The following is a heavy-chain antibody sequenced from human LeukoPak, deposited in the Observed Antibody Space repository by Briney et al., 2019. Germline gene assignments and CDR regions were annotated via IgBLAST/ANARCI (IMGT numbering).Heavy chain of an antibody. CDR2: IYYSGNT. Sequence: KTSETLSLTCIVSGGSIRSSVNYWGWIRQPPGKGLGWIGTIYYSGNTYYNPSLNSRVTISVDTSKNQFSLKLSSVTAADTAVYYCARDSDSSFDYWGQGTLVTVSS. CDR1: GGSIRSSVNY. D-gene: IGHD2-15*01. CDR3: ARDSDSSFDY. J-gene: IGHJ4*02. V-gene: IGHV4-39*07.